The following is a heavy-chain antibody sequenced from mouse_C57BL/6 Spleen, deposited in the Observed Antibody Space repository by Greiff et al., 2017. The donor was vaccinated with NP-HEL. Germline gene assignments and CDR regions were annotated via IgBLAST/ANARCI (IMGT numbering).Heavy chain of an antibody. CDR1: GYTFTSYW. Sequence: VQLQQSGAELVKPGASVKMSCKASGYTFTSYWITWVKQRPGQGLEWIGDIYPGSGSTNYNEKFKSKATLTVDTASSTADRQLSSLTSEDSAVYYCARKGGYGPYYAMDYWGQGTSVTVSS. V-gene: IGHV1-55*01. J-gene: IGHJ4*01. CDR2: IYPGSGST. CDR3: ARKGGYGPYYAMDY. D-gene: IGHD1-1*02.